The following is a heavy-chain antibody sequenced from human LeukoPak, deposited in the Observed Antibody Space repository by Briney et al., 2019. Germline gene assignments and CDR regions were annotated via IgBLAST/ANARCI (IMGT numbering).Heavy chain of an antibody. V-gene: IGHV4-34*01. CDR1: GGSFSGYY. CDR3: ARGGNYDFWSGYYLPAFDI. Sequence: SETLSLTCAVYGGSFSGYYWSWIRQPPGKGLEWIGEINHSGSTNYNPSLKSRVTISVDTSKNQFSLKLSSVTAADTAVYYCARGGNYDFWSGYYLPAFDIWGQGTMVTVSS. CDR2: INHSGST. D-gene: IGHD3-3*01. J-gene: IGHJ3*02.